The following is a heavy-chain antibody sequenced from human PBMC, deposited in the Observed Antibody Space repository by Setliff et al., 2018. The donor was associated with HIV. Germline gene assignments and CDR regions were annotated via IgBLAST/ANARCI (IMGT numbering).Heavy chain of an antibody. D-gene: IGHD1-20*01. CDR1: GGSFSGFY. V-gene: IGHV4-34*01. CDR3: ARGLGYKGWFDP. J-gene: IGHJ5*02. Sequence: ASETLSLTCAVYGGSFSGFYWTWIRQPPGKGLVWIGQINHSGSTKYNPSLKSRVTISVDTSKNQFSLKLTSVTAADTALYYCARGLGYKGWFDPWGQGNLVTVSS. CDR2: INHSGST.